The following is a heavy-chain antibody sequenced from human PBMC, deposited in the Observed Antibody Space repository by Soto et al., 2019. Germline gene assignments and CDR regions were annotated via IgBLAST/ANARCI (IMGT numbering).Heavy chain of an antibody. CDR1: SVSNAW. CDR3: TTRYGSGSYYCYYGMDV. J-gene: IGHJ6*02. D-gene: IGHD3-10*01. V-gene: IGHV3-15*07. CDR2: IKSKTDGGTT. Sequence: SVSNAWMNWVRQAPGKGLEWVGRIKSKTDGGTTDYAAPVKGRFTISRDDSKNTLYLQMNSLKTEDTAVYYCTTRYGSGSYYCYYGMDVWGQGTTVTVSS.